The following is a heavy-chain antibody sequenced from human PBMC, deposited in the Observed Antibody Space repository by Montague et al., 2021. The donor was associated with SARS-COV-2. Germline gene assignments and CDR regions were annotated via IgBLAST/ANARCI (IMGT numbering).Heavy chain of an antibody. CDR2: ISGSSSYI. D-gene: IGHD6-19*01. CDR1: GFTSSSYY. CDR3: ARDLPSFFLGIAVAGPFDP. V-gene: IGHV3-21*01. J-gene: IGHJ5*02. Sequence: SLRLFCAASGFTSSSYYMNWVRQAPGKGLEWVSSISGSSSYIYYADSVKGRFTISRDNAKNSLYLQMNSLRAEDTAVYYCARDLPSFFLGIAVAGPFDPWGQGTLVTVSS.